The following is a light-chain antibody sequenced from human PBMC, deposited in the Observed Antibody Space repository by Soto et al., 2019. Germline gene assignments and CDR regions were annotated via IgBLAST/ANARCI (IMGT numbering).Light chain of an antibody. CDR2: DAS. CDR3: QQRSNWPPIT. Sequence: EIVSTQSPATLSFSLGDVATLSCRASQSVKTFLVWYQQRPGQAPRLLIYDASHRAAGIPARFSGSGFGTDFTLTISSLEPEDAAVYYCQQRSNWPPITFGQGTRLEI. CDR1: QSVKTF. V-gene: IGKV3-11*01. J-gene: IGKJ5*01.